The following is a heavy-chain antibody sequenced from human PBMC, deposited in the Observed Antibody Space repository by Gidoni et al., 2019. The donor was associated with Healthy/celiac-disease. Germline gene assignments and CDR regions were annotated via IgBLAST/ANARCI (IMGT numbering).Heavy chain of an antibody. Sequence: EVQLVESGGGLVKPGGSLRLSCAASGFTFSSYSMNWVRQAPGKGLEWVSSSSSSSYIYYADSGKGRFTISRDNAKNSLYLQMNSLRAEDTAVYYCARLGENDAFDIWGQGTMVTVSS. CDR3: ARLGENDAFDI. V-gene: IGHV3-21*01. J-gene: IGHJ3*02. CDR1: GFTFSSYS. D-gene: IGHD3-16*01. CDR2: SSSSSYI.